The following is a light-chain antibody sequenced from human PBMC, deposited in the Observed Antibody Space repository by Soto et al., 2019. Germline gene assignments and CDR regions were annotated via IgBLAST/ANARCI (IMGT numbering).Light chain of an antibody. J-gene: IGKJ4*01. CDR1: QSVSRH. CDR3: QQLNGYVALT. V-gene: IGKV3-11*01. Sequence: EIVLTQSPATLSLSPGERATLSCRASQSVSRHLAWYQQKPGQAPRLLIYDASNRATGIPARFSGSGSGTDFTLTISSLEPEDFAVYYCQQLNGYVALTFGGGTKVELK. CDR2: DAS.